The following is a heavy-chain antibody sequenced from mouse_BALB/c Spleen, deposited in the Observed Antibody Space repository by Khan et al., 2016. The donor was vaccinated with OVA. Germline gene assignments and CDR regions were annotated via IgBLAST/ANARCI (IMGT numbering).Heavy chain of an antibody. Sequence: VKLQESGAELVRPGTSVKMSCKAAGYTFTNYWIGWVKQRPGHGLEWIGDIFPGGGYTNYNEKFKGKATLTADTSSSTAYMQLSSLTSEDSAIYYCARRGAARATCDYFDYWGQGTTLTVSS. CDR3: ARRGAARATCDYFDY. V-gene: IGHV1-63*02. CDR1: GYTFTNYW. D-gene: IGHD3-1*01. J-gene: IGHJ2*01. CDR2: IFPGGGYT.